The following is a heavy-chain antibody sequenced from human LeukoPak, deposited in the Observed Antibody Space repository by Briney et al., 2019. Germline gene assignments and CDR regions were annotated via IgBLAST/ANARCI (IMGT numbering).Heavy chain of an antibody. J-gene: IGHJ4*02. CDR1: GFSFSSYW. CDR3: AKGGPTGSNYFDF. V-gene: IGHV3-23*01. Sequence: SGGSLRLSCEASGFSFSSYWMIWVRQAPGKGLEWVSAISGSGGSTYYADSVKGRFTISRDNSKTTLYLQMNSLRADDTAVYYCAKGGPTGSNYFDFWGQGTLVTVSS. CDR2: ISGSGGST. D-gene: IGHD1-26*01.